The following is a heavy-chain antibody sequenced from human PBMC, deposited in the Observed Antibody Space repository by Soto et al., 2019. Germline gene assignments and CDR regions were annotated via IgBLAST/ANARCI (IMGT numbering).Heavy chain of an antibody. CDR2: INPSGGST. D-gene: IGHD6-19*01. J-gene: IGHJ6*02. CDR3: ASGSGLAVAGTRSYYYYGMDV. CDR1: GYTFTSYY. Sequence: ASVKVSCKASGYTFTSYYMHWVRQAPGQGLEWMGIINPSGGSTSYAQKFQGRVTMTRDTSTSTVYMELSSLRSEDTAVYYCASGSGLAVAGTRSYYYYGMDVWGQGTTVTVSS. V-gene: IGHV1-46*01.